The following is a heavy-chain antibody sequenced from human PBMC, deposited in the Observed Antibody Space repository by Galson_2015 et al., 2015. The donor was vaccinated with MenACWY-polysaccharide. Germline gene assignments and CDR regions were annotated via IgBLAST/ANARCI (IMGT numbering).Heavy chain of an antibody. D-gene: IGHD4-23*01. V-gene: IGHV3-74*01. CDR2: IKSDASTT. J-gene: IGHJ4*02. CDR1: GFIFSNYW. CDR3: ANSISGVKLDY. Sequence: SLRLSCATSGFIFSNYWMHWVRHAPGEGLVWVSRIKSDASTTNNADSVKGRFTISRDNAKNTLYLEMNSLRAEDTAVYYCANSISGVKLDYWGQGTLVTVSS.